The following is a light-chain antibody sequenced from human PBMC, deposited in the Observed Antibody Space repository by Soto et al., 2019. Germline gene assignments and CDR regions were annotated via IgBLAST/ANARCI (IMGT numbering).Light chain of an antibody. CDR2: VNS. J-gene: IGLJ2*01. V-gene: IGLV1-40*01. CDR1: SSNIGAGYD. CDR3: QSYDRILSGSTVV. Sequence: QSVLTQPPSVSGAPGQRVTISCTGSSSNIGAGYDVHWYQQLPGTAPKLLIYVNSNRPSGVPDRFSGSKSGTSASLAITGLLAEEEADYYCQSYDRILSGSTVVFGGGTKLTVL.